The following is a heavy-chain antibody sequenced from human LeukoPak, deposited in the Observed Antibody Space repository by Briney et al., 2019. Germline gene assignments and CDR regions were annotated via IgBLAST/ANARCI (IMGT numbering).Heavy chain of an antibody. CDR2: ISAYNGNT. Sequence: GASVKVSCKASGYTFTSYGISWVRQAPGQGLEWMGWISAYNGNTNYAQKLQGRVTMTTDTSTSTAYMELSSLRSEDTAVYYCARGPRRWLQFSVPSNHLGLDYWGQGTLVTVSS. J-gene: IGHJ4*02. CDR3: ARGPRRWLQFSVPSNHLGLDY. D-gene: IGHD5-24*01. V-gene: IGHV1-18*01. CDR1: GYTFTSYG.